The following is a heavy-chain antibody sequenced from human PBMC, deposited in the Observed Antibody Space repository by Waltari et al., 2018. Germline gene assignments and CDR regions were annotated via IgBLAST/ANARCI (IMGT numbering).Heavy chain of an antibody. CDR2: IYYSGST. D-gene: IGHD2-2*01. V-gene: IGHV4-59*01. CDR3: ARAQDLYCSSTSCYPGGAFDI. J-gene: IGHJ3*02. Sequence: QVQLQESGPGLVKPSETLSLTCTVSGGSISSYYWSWIRPPPGKGLEWIGYIYYSGSTNYNPSLKSRVTISVDTSKNQFSLKLSSVTAADTAVYYCARAQDLYCSSTSCYPGGAFDIWGQGTMVTVSS. CDR1: GGSISSYY.